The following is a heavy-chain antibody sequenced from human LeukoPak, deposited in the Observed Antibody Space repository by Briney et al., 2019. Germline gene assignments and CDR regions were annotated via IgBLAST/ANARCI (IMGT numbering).Heavy chain of an antibody. V-gene: IGHV3-21*06. CDR2: IRSRGDHI. Sequence: PGGSLRLSCAASGFTFRSYSMNWVRQAPGKGLEWVSSIRSRGDHIQYADSVKGRFTISRDNAKNSVYLQMNSLRVEDTATYYCARLWGYVGMLGTTGDFDYWGQGTLVTVSS. CDR3: ARLWGYVGMLGTTGDFDY. CDR1: GFTFRSYS. J-gene: IGHJ4*02. D-gene: IGHD1-26*01.